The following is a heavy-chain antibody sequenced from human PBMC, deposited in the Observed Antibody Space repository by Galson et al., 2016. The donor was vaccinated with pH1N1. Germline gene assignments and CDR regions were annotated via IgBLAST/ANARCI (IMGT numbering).Heavy chain of an antibody. D-gene: IGHD2-21*02. Sequence: PALVKPTQTLTLTCTFSGFSINSSGMGVGWIRQPPGQALEWLAVIYWDDDKRYSLSLKSRLTISKDTSKNQAVLTMTNMDPVDKGTYYCAHREVTITNAFDVWGQGTLVTVSS. CDR2: IYWDDDK. V-gene: IGHV2-5*08. CDR1: GFSINSSGMG. J-gene: IGHJ3*01. CDR3: AHREVTITNAFDV.